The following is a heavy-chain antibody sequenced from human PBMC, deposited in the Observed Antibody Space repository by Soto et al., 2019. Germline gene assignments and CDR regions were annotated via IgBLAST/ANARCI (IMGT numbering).Heavy chain of an antibody. J-gene: IGHJ5*02. V-gene: IGHV5-51*01. D-gene: IGHD2-2*02. CDR2: IYPGDSDT. Sequence: GESLKISCKGSGYSFTSYWIGWVRQMPGKGLEWMGIIYPGDSDTRYSPSFQGQVTISADKSISTAYLQWSSLKASDTAMYYCARTFPQDIVVVPAALRGFHWLDPWGQGTLVTVSS. CDR3: ARTFPQDIVVVPAALRGFHWLDP. CDR1: GYSFTSYW.